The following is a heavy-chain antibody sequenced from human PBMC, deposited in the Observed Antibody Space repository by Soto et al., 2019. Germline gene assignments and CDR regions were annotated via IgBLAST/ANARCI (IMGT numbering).Heavy chain of an antibody. Sequence: VGSLRLSCAVSGFFFSAYSMNWVRQAPGKGLEWVSSISSESTYLYYADSVKGRFTISRDNAKNSLYLQMNSLRAEDTAIYYCATGYSVYDWEKFDYCGHGTLVTVSS. CDR3: ATGYSVYDWEKFDY. CDR1: GFFFSAYS. J-gene: IGHJ4*01. V-gene: IGHV3-21*01. D-gene: IGHD5-12*01. CDR2: ISSESTYL.